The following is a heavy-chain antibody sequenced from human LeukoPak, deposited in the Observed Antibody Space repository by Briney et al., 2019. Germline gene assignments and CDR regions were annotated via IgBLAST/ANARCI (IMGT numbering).Heavy chain of an antibody. V-gene: IGHV3-23*01. CDR1: GITLSNYG. J-gene: IGHJ4*02. Sequence: GGSLRLSCAVSGITLSNYGMSWVRQAPGKGLEWVAGISDGGGSRNYADSVKGRFTISGDNPKNTLYLQMNSLRAEDTALYYCAREMATITAPFDYWGQGTLVTVSS. CDR2: ISDGGGSR. D-gene: IGHD5-24*01. CDR3: AREMATITAPFDY.